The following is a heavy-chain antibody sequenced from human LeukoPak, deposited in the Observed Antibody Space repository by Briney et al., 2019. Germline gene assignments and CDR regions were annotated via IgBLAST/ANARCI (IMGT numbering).Heavy chain of an antibody. CDR1: GFAFSSYN. CDR3: ARRPYSDTSGRLSDV. CDR2: IGSSGSPT. V-gene: IGHV3-48*02. J-gene: IGHJ6*02. Sequence: GGSLRLSCAASGFAFSSYNMNWVRQAPGKGLEWISYIGSSGSPTHYADSVGGRFTISRDNAKNSLYLQMNSLRDEDTAVYFCARRPYSDTSGRLSDVWGQGTTITVSS. D-gene: IGHD3-22*01.